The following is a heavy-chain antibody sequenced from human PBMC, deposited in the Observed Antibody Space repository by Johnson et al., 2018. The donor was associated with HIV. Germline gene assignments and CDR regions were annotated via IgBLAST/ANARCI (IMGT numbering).Heavy chain of an antibody. Sequence: QVQLVESGGGVVQPGRSLRLSCAASGFTFSSYAMHWVRQAPGKGLEWVAVISYDGSNKYYADSVKGRFTISRDNSKNTLYLQMNSLIAEDTAVYYCARDAQEWELWGDGAFDIWGQGTMVTVSS. CDR1: GFTFSSYA. CDR2: ISYDGSNK. V-gene: IGHV3-30-3*01. CDR3: ARDAQEWELWGDGAFDI. J-gene: IGHJ3*02. D-gene: IGHD1-26*01.